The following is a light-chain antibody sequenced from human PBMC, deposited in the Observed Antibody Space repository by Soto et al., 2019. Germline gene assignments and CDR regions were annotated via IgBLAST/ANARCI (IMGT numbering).Light chain of an antibody. CDR3: KQYKEWPPFT. J-gene: IGKJ5*01. V-gene: IGKV3-15*01. CDR2: GAS. CDR1: QSVSNN. Sequence: EIVMTQSPSTLXXSXXXXAXXXXXXSQSVSNNVAWYQQKPGQAPRLLILGASTRATGIPARFSGSGSGTEFTLSISSLQSEDFAVYYCKQYKEWPPFTFGQGTRLEIK.